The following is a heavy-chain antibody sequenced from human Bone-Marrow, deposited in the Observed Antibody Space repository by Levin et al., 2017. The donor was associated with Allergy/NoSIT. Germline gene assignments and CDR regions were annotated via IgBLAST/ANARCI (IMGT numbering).Heavy chain of an antibody. D-gene: IGHD3-9*01. CDR1: TFLFSDYT. CDR3: ARGLKILTTGSLYHNAMDA. CDR2: ISRRSSYI. V-gene: IGHV3-21*06. Sequence: GESLKISCAASTFLFSDYTMNWVRQAPGKGLEWVASISRRSSYIYYADSVKGRFNISRDNAKNSVSLQMNSLRAEDTAIYYCARGLKILTTGSLYHNAMDAWGQGTTVSVSS. J-gene: IGHJ6*02.